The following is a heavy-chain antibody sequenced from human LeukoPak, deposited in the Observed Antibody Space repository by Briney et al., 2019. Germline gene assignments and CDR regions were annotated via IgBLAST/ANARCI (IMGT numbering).Heavy chain of an antibody. V-gene: IGHV3-48*03. CDR2: ISSTGNTI. D-gene: IGHD3-22*01. Sequence: GGSLRLSCAASGFNFRSYEMNWVRQAPGKGLEWISYISSTGNTIYYADSVEGRFTISRDNAKDSLYLQMNSLRAEDTAVYYRSRGYYDSIGYFDDWGQGNLVTVSS. J-gene: IGHJ4*02. CDR1: GFNFRSYE. CDR3: SRGYYDSIGYFDD.